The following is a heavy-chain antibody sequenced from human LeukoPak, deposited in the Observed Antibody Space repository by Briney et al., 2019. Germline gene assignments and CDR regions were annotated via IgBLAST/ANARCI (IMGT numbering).Heavy chain of an antibody. CDR1: GFTFSSYG. CDR2: ISSSSSTI. V-gene: IGHV3-48*04. Sequence: AGGSLRLSCAASGFTFSSYGMTWVRQAPGKGLEWVSYISSSSSTIYYADSVKGRFTISRDNAKNTLYLQMNSLRAEDTAVYYCARVPNYYGSGSQGLWFDPWGQGTLVTVSS. D-gene: IGHD3-10*01. J-gene: IGHJ5*02. CDR3: ARVPNYYGSGSQGLWFDP.